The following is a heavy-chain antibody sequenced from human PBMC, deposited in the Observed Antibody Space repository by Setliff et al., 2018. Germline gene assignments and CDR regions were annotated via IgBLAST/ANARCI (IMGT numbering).Heavy chain of an antibody. CDR2: IYYSGST. CDR3: ARVRDYEIDY. CDR1: GDYISSQY. J-gene: IGHJ4*02. V-gene: IGHV4-59*11. Sequence: PSETLSLTCTVSGDYISSQYWSWIRQPPGKGLEWIGYIYYSGSTYYSPSLKSRVTISVDTSKNQFSLKLSSVTAADTAVYYCARVRDYEIDYWGQGTLVTVSS. D-gene: IGHD3-16*01.